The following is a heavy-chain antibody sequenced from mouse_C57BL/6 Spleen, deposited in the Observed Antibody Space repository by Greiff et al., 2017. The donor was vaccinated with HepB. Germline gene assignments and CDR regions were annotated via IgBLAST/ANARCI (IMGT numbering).Heavy chain of an antibody. J-gene: IGHJ3*01. V-gene: IGHV1-59*01. Sequence: VQLQQSGAELVRPGTSVKLSCKASGYTFTSYWMHWVKQRPGQGLEWIGVIDPSDSYTNYNQKFKGKATLTVDTSSSTAYMQLSSLTSEDSAVYYCARRGDYYGSTWFAYWGQGTLVTVSA. CDR3: ARRGDYYGSTWFAY. CDR2: IDPSDSYT. D-gene: IGHD1-1*01. CDR1: GYTFTSYW.